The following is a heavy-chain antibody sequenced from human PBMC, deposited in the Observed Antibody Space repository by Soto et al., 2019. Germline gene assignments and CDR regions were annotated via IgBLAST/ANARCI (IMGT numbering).Heavy chain of an antibody. CDR3: ARSGYSSSWYFFSWDYYYYMDV. Sequence: QVQLVQSGAEVKKPGASVKVSCKASGYTFTSYGISWVRQAPGQGLEWMGWISAYNGNTNYAQKLQGRVTMTTDTSTSTAYMELRSLRSDDTAVYYCARSGYSSSWYFFSWDYYYYMDVWGKGTTVTVSS. V-gene: IGHV1-18*01. CDR1: GYTFTSYG. D-gene: IGHD6-13*01. J-gene: IGHJ6*03. CDR2: ISAYNGNT.